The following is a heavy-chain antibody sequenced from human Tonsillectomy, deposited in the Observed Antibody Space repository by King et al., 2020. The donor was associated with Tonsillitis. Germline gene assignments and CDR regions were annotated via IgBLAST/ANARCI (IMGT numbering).Heavy chain of an antibody. CDR2: INHNGST. V-gene: IGHV4-34*01. J-gene: IGHJ3*02. CDR1: GGSFSGHF. Sequence: HVQLQQWGAGLLKPSETLSLTCAVYGGSFSGHFWSWIRQPPGKGLEWIGEINHNGSTNYNPSLKSRVTISVDTSKNHFSLRLSSVTAADTAVYYCARDSTNYYDVNAYKDEADAFDIWGQGTVVTVSS. D-gene: IGHD3-16*01. CDR3: ARDSTNYYDVNAYKDEADAFDI.